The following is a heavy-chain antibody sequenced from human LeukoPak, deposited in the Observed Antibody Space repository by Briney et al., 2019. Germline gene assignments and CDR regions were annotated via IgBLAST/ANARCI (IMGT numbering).Heavy chain of an antibody. CDR3: ARVRGYYDFWSGPNYYFDY. CDR1: GGSFSSGSYY. Sequence: PSETLSLTCTVSGGSFSSGSYYWSWIRQPPGKGLEWIGYIYYSGSTNYNPSLKSRVTISVDTSKNQFSLKLSSVTAADTAVYYCARVRGYYDFWSGPNYYFDYWGQGTLVTVSS. J-gene: IGHJ4*02. D-gene: IGHD3-3*01. V-gene: IGHV4-61*01. CDR2: IYYSGST.